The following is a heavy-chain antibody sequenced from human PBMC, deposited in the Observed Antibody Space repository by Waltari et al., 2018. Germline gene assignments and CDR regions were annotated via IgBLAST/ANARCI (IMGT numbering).Heavy chain of an antibody. Sequence: QVHLVESGGGVVQPGGSLRLSCAASEFTFSDYGMHWVRQAPGKGREGVAFLREDEIDIYYRDAVKGRFTISRDNSKNTLFLQMSSLRPEDTAVYYCAKVGVGLTTWYPFDVWGQGTMVTVSS. D-gene: IGHD1-1*01. J-gene: IGHJ3*01. CDR3: AKVGVGLTTWYPFDV. CDR2: LREDEIDI. V-gene: IGHV3-30*02. CDR1: EFTFSDYG.